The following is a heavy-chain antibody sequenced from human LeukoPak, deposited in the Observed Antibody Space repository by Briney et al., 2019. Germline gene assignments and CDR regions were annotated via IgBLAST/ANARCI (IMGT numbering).Heavy chain of an antibody. Sequence: GGSLRLSCAASGFTFSNYGMHWVRQAPGKGLEWVAVISYDRSNQYYADSVKGRFTISRDNSKNTLYLQMNSLKPEDTAVYYCGRGMRDYYGLDYWGQGILVTVSS. CDR1: GFTFSNYG. V-gene: IGHV3-30*03. CDR3: GRGMRDYYGLDY. J-gene: IGHJ4*02. CDR2: ISYDRSNQ. D-gene: IGHD3-10*01.